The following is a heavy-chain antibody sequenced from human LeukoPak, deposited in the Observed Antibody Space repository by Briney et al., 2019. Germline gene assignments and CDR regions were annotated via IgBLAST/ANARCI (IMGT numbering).Heavy chain of an antibody. CDR1: GGSISNYY. J-gene: IGHJ3*02. Sequence: SETLSLTCTVSGGSISNYYWSWIRQPAGKGLEWTGRKYARGSSNYNPPVQSRVTMSVDTSKNQFSLKLRSVTAADTAVYYCARGRYCSADICTGGDSFDIWGQGTMVSVSP. CDR3: ARGRYCSADICTGGDSFDI. D-gene: IGHD2-15*01. V-gene: IGHV4-4*07. CDR2: KYARGSS.